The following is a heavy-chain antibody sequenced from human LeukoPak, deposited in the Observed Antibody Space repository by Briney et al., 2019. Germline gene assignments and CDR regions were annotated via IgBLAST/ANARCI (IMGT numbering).Heavy chain of an antibody. CDR3: AKESSGWYGFDY. V-gene: IGHV3-30*18. Sequence: GGSLRLSCAASGFTFSGYGTHWVRQAPGKGLEWVAVISFDGSKKYYADAVRGRFTISRDTSKNTLYLQMNSLRAEDTAVYHCAKESSGWYGFDYWGQGTLVIVSS. D-gene: IGHD6-19*01. CDR1: GFTFSGYG. J-gene: IGHJ4*02. CDR2: ISFDGSKK.